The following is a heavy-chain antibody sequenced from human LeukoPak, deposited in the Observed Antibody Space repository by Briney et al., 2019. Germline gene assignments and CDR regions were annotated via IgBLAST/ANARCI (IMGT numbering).Heavy chain of an antibody. CDR2: IYTSGST. CDR3: ARVARYCSGGSCYTRHWYFDL. D-gene: IGHD2-15*01. CDR1: GGSISSGSYY. V-gene: IGHV4-61*02. J-gene: IGHJ2*01. Sequence: SETLSLTCTVSGGSISSGSYYWSWIRQPAGKGLEWIGRIYTSGSTNYNPSLKSRVTMSVDTSKNQFSLKLSSVTAADTAVYYCARVARYCSGGSCYTRHWYFDLWGRGTLVTVSS.